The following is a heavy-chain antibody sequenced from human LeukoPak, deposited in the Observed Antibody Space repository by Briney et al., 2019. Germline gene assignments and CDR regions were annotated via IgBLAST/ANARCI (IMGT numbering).Heavy chain of an antibody. CDR2: IYYSGST. CDR1: GGSISSYY. V-gene: IGHV4-59*01. J-gene: IGHJ6*03. Sequence: SETLSLTCTVSGGSISSYYWIWIRQPPGKGLEWIGYIYYSGSTNYNPSLKSRVTISVDTSKNQFSLKLSSVTAADTAVYYCARSRADYDILTGRPYYYYMDVWGKGTTVTVSS. CDR3: ARSRADYDILTGRPYYYYMDV. D-gene: IGHD3-9*01.